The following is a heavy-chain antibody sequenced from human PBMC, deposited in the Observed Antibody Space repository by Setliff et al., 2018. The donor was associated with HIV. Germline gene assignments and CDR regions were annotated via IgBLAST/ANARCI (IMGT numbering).Heavy chain of an antibody. J-gene: IGHJ6*02. Sequence: GESLKISCKGSGYSFNTYWIGWVRQRPGIGLEWMGWISAYNGNTNYAQKLQGRVTMTTDTSTSTAYMELSSLRSEDTAVYYCARPQWELGVDYYGMDVWGQGTTVTVS. V-gene: IGHV1-18*01. CDR2: ISAYNGNT. D-gene: IGHD1-26*01. CDR1: GYSFNTYW. CDR3: ARPQWELGVDYYGMDV.